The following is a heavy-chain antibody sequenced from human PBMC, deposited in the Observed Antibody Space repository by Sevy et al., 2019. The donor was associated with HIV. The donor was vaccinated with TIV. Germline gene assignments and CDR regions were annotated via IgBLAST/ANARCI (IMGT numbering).Heavy chain of an antibody. CDR1: GLTFSSYA. V-gene: IGHV3-23*01. CDR2: ISGSGGST. Sequence: GGSLRLSCAASGLTFSSYAMSWVRQAPGKGLEWVSAISGSGGSTYYADSVKGRFTISRDNSKNTLYLQMNSLRAEDTAVYYCAKDRRRGTGTTIFDYWGQGTLVTISS. J-gene: IGHJ4*02. D-gene: IGHD1-7*01. CDR3: AKDRRRGTGTTIFDY.